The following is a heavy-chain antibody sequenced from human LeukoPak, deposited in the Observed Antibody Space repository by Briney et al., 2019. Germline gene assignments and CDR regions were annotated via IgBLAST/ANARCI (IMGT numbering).Heavy chain of an antibody. CDR1: GFTFSSYA. J-gene: IGHJ4*02. CDR2: ISGSGGST. Sequence: NPGGSLRLSCAASGFTFSSYAMSWVRQAPGKGLEWVSAISGSGGSTYYADSVKGRFTISRDNSKNTLYLQMNSLRAEDTAVYYCAKRKTAMVDYFDYWGQGTLVTVSS. D-gene: IGHD5-18*01. V-gene: IGHV3-23*01. CDR3: AKRKTAMVDYFDY.